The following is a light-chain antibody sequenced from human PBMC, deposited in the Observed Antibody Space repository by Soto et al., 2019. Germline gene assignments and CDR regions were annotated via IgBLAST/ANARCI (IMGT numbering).Light chain of an antibody. J-gene: IGKJ5*01. CDR3: QQYNSWPPIT. CDR1: QSVGRY. V-gene: IGKV3-15*01. Sequence: EIVLTQSPATLSLSPGERATLSCRASQSVGRYLAWYQQKPGQAPRLLIYGASTRATGIPDRFSGSGSGTEFTLTISSLQSEDFAVYYCQQYNSWPPITFGQGTRLEIK. CDR2: GAS.